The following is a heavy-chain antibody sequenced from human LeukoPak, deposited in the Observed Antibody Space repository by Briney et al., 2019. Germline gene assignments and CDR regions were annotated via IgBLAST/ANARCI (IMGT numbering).Heavy chain of an antibody. Sequence: PGGSLRLSCAASGFSFSTYWMNWVHQPPGKGLEWVANIMGDGSEKYYVDSVKGRFTISRDNAKNSLYLQMNSLRAEDTAVYYCARDPSRGYSYGYGDYWGQGSLVIVSS. CDR3: ARDPSRGYSYGYGDY. J-gene: IGHJ4*02. CDR1: GFSFSTYW. CDR2: IMGDGSEK. V-gene: IGHV3-7*01. D-gene: IGHD5-18*01.